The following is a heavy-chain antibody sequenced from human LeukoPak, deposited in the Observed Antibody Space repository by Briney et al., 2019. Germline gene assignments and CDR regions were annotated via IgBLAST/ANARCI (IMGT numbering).Heavy chain of an antibody. CDR1: GFTFTSYG. CDR2: ISAYNGNT. CDR3: ARRVFVVVPAAHLRDYYYMDV. Sequence: GGSLRLSCAASGFTFTSYGISWVRQAPGQGLEWMGWISAYNGNTNYAQKLQGRVTVTTDTSTSTAYMELRSLRSDDTAVYYCARRVFVVVPAAHLRDYYYMDVWGKGTTVTVSS. D-gene: IGHD2-2*01. V-gene: IGHV1-18*01. J-gene: IGHJ6*03.